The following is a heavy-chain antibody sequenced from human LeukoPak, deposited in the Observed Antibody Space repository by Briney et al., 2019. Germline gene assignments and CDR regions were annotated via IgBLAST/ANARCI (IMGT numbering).Heavy chain of an antibody. V-gene: IGHV1-46*01. Sequence: ASVKVSCKASGYTFTSYYMHWVRKAPGQGLEWMGIINPSGGSTSYAQKFQGRVTMTRDTSTSTVYMELSSLRSEDTAVYYCARVAYCGGDCYGEIQHWGRGTLVTVSS. CDR3: ARVAYCGGDCYGEIQH. D-gene: IGHD2-21*01. CDR1: GYTFTSYY. CDR2: INPSGGST. J-gene: IGHJ1*01.